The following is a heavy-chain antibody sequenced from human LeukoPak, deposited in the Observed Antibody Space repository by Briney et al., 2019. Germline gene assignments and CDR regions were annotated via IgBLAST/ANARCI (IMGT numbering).Heavy chain of an antibody. J-gene: IGHJ4*02. D-gene: IGHD6-13*01. CDR3: ATGYLRLDY. CDR1: GGSIISRDHY. Sequence: SETLSLTCSVSGGSIISRDHYWDWIRQPPGKGLQWIGSIYYTGSTYYNPSVESRVTISVGTSKNQFSLDLGSVTAADTAVYYCATGYLRLDYWGQGSLVTVSS. V-gene: IGHV4-39*01. CDR2: IYYTGST.